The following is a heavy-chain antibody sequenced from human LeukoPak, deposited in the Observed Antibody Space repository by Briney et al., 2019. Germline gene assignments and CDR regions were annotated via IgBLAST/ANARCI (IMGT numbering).Heavy chain of an antibody. CDR1: GGSFSGYY. Sequence: SETLSLTCAVYGGSFSGYYWSWIRQPPGKGLEWIGEINHSGSTNYNPSLKSRVTISVDTSKNQFSLKLSSVTAADTAVYYCARLTTGTTSWGQGTLVTVSS. D-gene: IGHD1-7*01. CDR2: INHSGST. J-gene: IGHJ5*02. V-gene: IGHV4-34*01. CDR3: ARLTTGTTS.